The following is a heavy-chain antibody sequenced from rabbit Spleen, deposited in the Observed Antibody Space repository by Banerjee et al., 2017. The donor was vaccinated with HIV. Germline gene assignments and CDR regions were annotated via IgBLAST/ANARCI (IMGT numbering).Heavy chain of an antibody. Sequence: EESGGGLVKPEGSLTLSCKASGFSLSSSYWICWVRQAPGKGLEWTACTYAGDSGNTIYASWAKGRCTISKTSSTTVTLQIPSLTAADMATYFCTRDDGSGHYIDGYFNLWGQGTLVTVS. CDR2: TYAGDSGNT. CDR3: TRDDGSGHYIDGYFNL. CDR1: GFSLSSSYW. J-gene: IGHJ4*01. V-gene: IGHV1S45*01. D-gene: IGHD1-1*01.